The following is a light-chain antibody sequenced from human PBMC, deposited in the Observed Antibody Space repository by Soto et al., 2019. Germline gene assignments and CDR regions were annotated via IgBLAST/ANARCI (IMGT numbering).Light chain of an antibody. Sequence: IQMTQSPSSLSASVGDRVTITFRASHNIDTYLNWYQQKTGKAPILLIYAASSLQSGVPSRLSGSGSGKDFTLTISSLQTEDFATYYCQQTYSLPQDITFGHGTRLEIK. CDR3: QQTYSLPQDIT. V-gene: IGKV1-39*01. CDR2: AAS. CDR1: HNIDTY. J-gene: IGKJ5*01.